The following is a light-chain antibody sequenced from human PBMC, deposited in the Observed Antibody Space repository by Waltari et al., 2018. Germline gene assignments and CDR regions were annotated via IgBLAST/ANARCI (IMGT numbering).Light chain of an antibody. J-gene: IGLJ1*01. CDR2: RNN. V-gene: IGLV1-47*01. CDR3: AAWDDSLSGRGV. Sequence: QSVLTQPPSPSGTTGQRVTIPWSGSRSNVASTYVEWYPQLPRTAPKLLLYRNNQQPSGVPDRFSGSKSGTSASLAISGLRSEDEADYYCAAWDDSLSGRGVFGTGTKVTVL. CDR1: RSNVASTY.